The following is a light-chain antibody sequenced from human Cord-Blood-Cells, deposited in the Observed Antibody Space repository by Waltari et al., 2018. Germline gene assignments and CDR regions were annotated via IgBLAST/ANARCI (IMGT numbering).Light chain of an antibody. V-gene: IGLV2-8*01. CDR2: EVS. J-gene: IGLJ3*02. CDR1: SSDVGGYNY. CDR3: ISYAGSNNLV. Sequence: QSALTQPPPASGSPGQSVTISCTGTSSDVGGYNYVSWYQQHPGKAPKLMIYEVSKRPSGVPDLFSGSKSGNTASLTVSGLQAEDEADYYCISYAGSNNLVFGGGTKLTVL.